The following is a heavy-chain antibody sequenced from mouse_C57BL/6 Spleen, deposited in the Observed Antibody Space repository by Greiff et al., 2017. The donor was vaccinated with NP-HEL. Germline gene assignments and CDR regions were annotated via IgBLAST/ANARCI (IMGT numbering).Heavy chain of an antibody. CDR1: GYTFTSYG. D-gene: IGHD2-4*01. CDR3: ARWDDYDERFAY. V-gene: IGHV1-81*01. CDR2: IYPRSGNT. Sequence: VKLVESGAELARPGASVKLSCKASGYTFTSYGISWVKQRTGQGLEWIGEIYPRSGNTYYNEKFKGKATLTADKSSSTAYMELRSLTSEDSAVYFCARWDDYDERFAYGGQGTLVTVSA. J-gene: IGHJ3*01.